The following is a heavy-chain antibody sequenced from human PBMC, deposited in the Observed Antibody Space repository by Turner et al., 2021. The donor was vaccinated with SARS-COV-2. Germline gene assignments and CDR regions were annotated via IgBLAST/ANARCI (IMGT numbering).Heavy chain of an antibody. V-gene: IGHV3-23*01. D-gene: IGHD2-2*01. CDR1: GFTFSNFA. CDR3: AADCTSASCYSRNADY. Sequence: EVQLLESGGGLLQPGGSLRLSCAASGFTFSNFAMTWVRQAPGRGLVWVSAISASGGDTHYADSVKGRFTISRDNSKSTLYLQVNSLRAEDTAMYYCAADCTSASCYSRNADYWGQGTLVTVSS. J-gene: IGHJ4*02. CDR2: ISASGGDT.